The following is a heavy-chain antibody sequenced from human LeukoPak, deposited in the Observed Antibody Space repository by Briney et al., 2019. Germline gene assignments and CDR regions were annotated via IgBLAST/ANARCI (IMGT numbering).Heavy chain of an antibody. CDR1: GFTFSSYG. Sequence: PGGSLRLSCAASGFTFSSYGMSWVRQAPGKGLEWVSAISGSGGSTYYADSVKGRFTISRDNSKNTLYLQMNSLRAEDTAVYYCANRRASSKSSGYYYFDYWGQGTLVTVSS. CDR2: ISGSGGST. J-gene: IGHJ4*02. CDR3: ANRRASSKSSGYYYFDY. V-gene: IGHV3-23*01. D-gene: IGHD3-22*01.